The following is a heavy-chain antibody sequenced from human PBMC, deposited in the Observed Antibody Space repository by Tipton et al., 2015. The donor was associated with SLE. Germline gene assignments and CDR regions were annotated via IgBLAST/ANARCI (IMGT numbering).Heavy chain of an antibody. J-gene: IGHJ4*02. CDR3: ARGGITMVRPYGDY. CDR1: GGSFSGFY. D-gene: IGHD3-10*01. V-gene: IGHV4-34*01. Sequence: GSLRLSCAVYGGSFSGFYWSWIRQSPGKGLEWIGEINHSGSANYNPSLESRVTISVDTSKNQFSLNLTSVTAADTAVYFCARGGITMVRPYGDYWGQGTLVTVSS. CDR2: INHSGSA.